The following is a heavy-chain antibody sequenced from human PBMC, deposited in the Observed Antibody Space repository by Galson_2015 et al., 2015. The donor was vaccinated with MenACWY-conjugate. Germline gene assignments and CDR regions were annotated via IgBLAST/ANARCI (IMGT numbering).Heavy chain of an antibody. D-gene: IGHD3-16*01. Sequence: SLRLSCAASGFTFSSYSLNWVRQAPGKGLEWVSSISSSSSYIYYADSVKGRFTISRDNAKNSLYLQMNSLKAEDTAVYYCAKVKGWGQDWYFDLWGRGTLVTVSP. J-gene: IGHJ2*01. CDR3: AKVKGWGQDWYFDL. CDR2: ISSSSSYI. V-gene: IGHV3-21*01. CDR1: GFTFSSYS.